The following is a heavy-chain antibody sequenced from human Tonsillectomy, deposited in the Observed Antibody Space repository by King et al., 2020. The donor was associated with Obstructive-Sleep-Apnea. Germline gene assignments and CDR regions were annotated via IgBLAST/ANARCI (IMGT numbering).Heavy chain of an antibody. V-gene: IGHV3-23*04. J-gene: IGHJ4*02. Sequence: VQLVESGGGLVQPGGSLRLSCAAAGFTFSSYAMNWVRQAPGKGLEWVSTISGSGGTTYYADSVKGRFTFPRDNSKNTLCLQMNSMRAEETAVYYSANLKSGWDYGGNSEGSDFDYWGQGTLVTVSS. CDR3: ANLKSGWDYGGNSEGSDFDY. CDR2: ISGSGGTT. D-gene: IGHD4-23*01. CDR1: GFTFSSYA.